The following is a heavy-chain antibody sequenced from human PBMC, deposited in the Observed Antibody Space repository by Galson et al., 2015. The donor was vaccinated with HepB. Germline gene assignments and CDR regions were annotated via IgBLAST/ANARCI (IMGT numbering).Heavy chain of an antibody. J-gene: IGHJ5*02. CDR3: SRLSLALPSWFDP. V-gene: IGHV4-39*01. CDR2: IYYSGST. CDR1: GGSISNSRYY. Sequence: ETLSLTCTVSGGSISNSRYYWVWIRQPPGKGLDWIGNIYYSGSTYYNPSLKSRVTMSVDTSKNQFSLKLSSVTAADTAVYYCSRLSLALPSWFDPWGQGTLVTVSS.